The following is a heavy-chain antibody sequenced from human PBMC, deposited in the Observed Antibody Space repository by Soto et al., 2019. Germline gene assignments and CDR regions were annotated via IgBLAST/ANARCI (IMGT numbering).Heavy chain of an antibody. D-gene: IGHD3-10*01. CDR1: QLTFANYA. J-gene: IGHJ4*02. CDR3: ATPYGSGTYNNFPVY. V-gene: IGHV3-23*01. Sequence: EVQLLESGGGLVQPGGSLRLSCAASQLTFANYAMSWVRQAPGRGLEWVSSISDSGGLTYYADSVRGQFTISRDNYKGTLYLHMNRLTAEDTAVYYCATPYGSGTYNNFPVYWGQGTQVTVSP. CDR2: ISDSGGLT.